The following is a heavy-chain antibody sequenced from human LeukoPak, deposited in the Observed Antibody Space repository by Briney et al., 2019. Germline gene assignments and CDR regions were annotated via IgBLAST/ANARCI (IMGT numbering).Heavy chain of an antibody. CDR2: VYYGRTT. J-gene: IGHJ5*01. Sequence: SETLSLTCTVSAGSFISSSHHWGWIRQSPGKGLEWIGTVYYGRTTYYDPSLDGRVTISLDTSANHFSLQLNSVTAADTAVYYCVRHDGRGGATMGAFDSWGQGSLVTVSS. V-gene: IGHV4-39*01. CDR3: VRHDGRGGATMGAFDS. D-gene: IGHD5-12*01. CDR1: AGSFISSSHH.